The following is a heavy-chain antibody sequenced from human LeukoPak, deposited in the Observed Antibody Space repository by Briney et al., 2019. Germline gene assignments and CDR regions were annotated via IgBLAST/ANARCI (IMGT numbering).Heavy chain of an antibody. CDR3: ARAVTYYYDSSGYHPTGDWFDP. CDR1: GGTFSSYA. CDR2: ISAYNGNT. Sequence: ASVKVSCKASGGTFSSYAISWVRQAPGQGLEWMGWISAYNGNTNYAQKLQGRVTMTTDTSTSTAYMELRSLRSDDTAVYYCARAVTYYYDSSGYHPTGDWFDPWGQGTLVTVSS. V-gene: IGHV1-18*01. D-gene: IGHD3-22*01. J-gene: IGHJ5*02.